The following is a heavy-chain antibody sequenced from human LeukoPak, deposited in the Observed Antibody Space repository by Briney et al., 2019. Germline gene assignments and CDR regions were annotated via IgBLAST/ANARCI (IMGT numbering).Heavy chain of an antibody. CDR3: ARWSGDWLDP. D-gene: IGHD6-25*01. J-gene: IGHJ5*02. V-gene: IGHV2-70*04. CDR1: GFSLSTTGMR. CDR2: IDWDDDK. Sequence: SGPALVKPTQTLTLTRTFSGFSLSTTGMRVSWIRQPPGMALEWLARIDWDDDKFYNTSLKTRLTISKDTSKNQVVLTMTNMDPVDTATYYCARWSGDWLDPWGQGTLVTVSS.